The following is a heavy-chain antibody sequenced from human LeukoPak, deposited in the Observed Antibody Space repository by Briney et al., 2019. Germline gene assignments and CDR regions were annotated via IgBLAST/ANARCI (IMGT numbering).Heavy chain of an antibody. J-gene: IGHJ4*02. CDR2: INPSGGST. Sequence: ASVKVSCTASGYTFTSYYMHWVRQAPGQGLEWMGIINPSGGSTSYAQKFQGRVTMTRDTSTSTVYMELSSLRSEDTAVYYCARWRGNYYDSSGYFDYWGQGTLVTVSS. CDR3: ARWRGNYYDSSGYFDY. V-gene: IGHV1-46*01. D-gene: IGHD3-22*01. CDR1: GYTFTSYY.